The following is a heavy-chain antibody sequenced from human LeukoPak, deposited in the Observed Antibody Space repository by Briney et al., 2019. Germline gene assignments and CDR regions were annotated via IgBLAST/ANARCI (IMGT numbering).Heavy chain of an antibody. CDR3: ARDGGSGSYAFDY. CDR1: GFTFSRYG. Sequence: GGSLRLSCAASGFTFSRYGFHWVRQAPGKGLEWVAFISDSGGNKWFGDSVKGRFTISRDKSKNTVTLQMSSLRVEDTALYYCARDGGSGSYAFDYWGQETLVTVSS. D-gene: IGHD3-10*01. V-gene: IGHV3-30*02. J-gene: IGHJ4*02. CDR2: ISDSGGNK.